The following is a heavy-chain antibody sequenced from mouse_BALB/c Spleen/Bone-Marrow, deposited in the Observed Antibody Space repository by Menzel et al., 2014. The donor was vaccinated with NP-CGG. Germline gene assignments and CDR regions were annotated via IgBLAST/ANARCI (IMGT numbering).Heavy chain of an antibody. CDR3: ARLNYYGNLFV. CDR2: INPDSSTI. Sequence: VQLKQSGGGLVQPGGSLKLSCAASGFDFSRFWMSWVRQAPGKGLEWIGEINPDSSTINYTPSLKDKFIISRDNAKNTLYLQMSKVRSEDTALYYCARLNYYGNLFVWGAGTTVTVSS. CDR1: GFDFSRFW. D-gene: IGHD1-1*01. V-gene: IGHV4-1*02. J-gene: IGHJ1*01.